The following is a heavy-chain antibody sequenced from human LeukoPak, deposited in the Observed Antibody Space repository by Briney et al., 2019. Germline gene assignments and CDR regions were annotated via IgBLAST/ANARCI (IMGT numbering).Heavy chain of an antibody. CDR3: ARLHSGYSYGGVFDY. Sequence: PSETLSLTCTVSGGSISSYYWSWIRQPPGKGLEWIGYIYYSGSTNYNPSLKSRVTMSVDTSKNQFSLKLSSVTAADTAVYYCARLHSGYSYGGVFDYWGQGTLVTVSS. CDR1: GGSISSYY. D-gene: IGHD5-18*01. V-gene: IGHV4-59*01. J-gene: IGHJ4*02. CDR2: IYYSGST.